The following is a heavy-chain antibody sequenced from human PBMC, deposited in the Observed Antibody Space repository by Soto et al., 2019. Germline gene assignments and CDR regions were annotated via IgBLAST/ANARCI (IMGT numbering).Heavy chain of an antibody. CDR1: GGSDSSGGYY. J-gene: IGHJ6*02. D-gene: IGHD2-15*01. CDR3: ARGPGGGNLDDYYGMDV. V-gene: IGHV4-31*03. CDR2: IYYSGST. Sequence: PSGTLSLTLTFSGGSDSSGGYYWSWIRQHPPKGLEWIGYIYYSGSTYYNPSLKSRVTISVDTSKNQFSLKLSSVTAADTAVYYCARGPGGGNLDDYYGMDVWGQGNTVTGSS.